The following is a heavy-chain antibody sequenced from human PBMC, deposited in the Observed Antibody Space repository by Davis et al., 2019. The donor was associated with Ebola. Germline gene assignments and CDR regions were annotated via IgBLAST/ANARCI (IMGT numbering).Heavy chain of an antibody. CDR1: GFTFSSYA. D-gene: IGHD6-13*01. Sequence: PGGSLRLSCAASGFTFSSYAMHWVRQAPGKGLEWVAVISYDRSNKYYADSVKGRFTISRDNAKNTLYLQMNSLRAEDTAVYYCAGLRVSSSWAHFDYWGQGTLVTVSS. CDR3: AGLRVSSSWAHFDY. V-gene: IGHV3-30-3*01. J-gene: IGHJ4*02. CDR2: ISYDRSNK.